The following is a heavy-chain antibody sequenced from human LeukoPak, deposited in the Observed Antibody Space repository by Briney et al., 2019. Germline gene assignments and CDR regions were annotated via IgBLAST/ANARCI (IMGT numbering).Heavy chain of an antibody. V-gene: IGHV3-7*01. CDR3: ATDSGSFFVDF. J-gene: IGHJ4*02. D-gene: IGHD1-26*01. CDR1: GFSFSTYW. Sequence: GGSLRLSCAASGFSFSTYWMTWVREAPGKGLERVANIKPDGSQKYCVDSVKGRFTISRDNAKNSLYLQMNSLRAEDTAVYYCATDSGSFFVDFWGQGTLVTVSS. CDR2: IKPDGSQK.